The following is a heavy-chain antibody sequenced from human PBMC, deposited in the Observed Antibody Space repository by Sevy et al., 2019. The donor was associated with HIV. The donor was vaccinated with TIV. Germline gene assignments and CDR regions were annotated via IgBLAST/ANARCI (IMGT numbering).Heavy chain of an antibody. CDR3: ARSPPWGNTWLYYFDS. D-gene: IGHD3-9*01. J-gene: IGHJ4*02. CDR2: VYYSGST. V-gene: IGHV4-39*01. Sequence: SETLSLTCTVSGGSISNKNYYWCWIRQSPGKGLEWIGSVYYSGSTYYNQSLKSRVTITVDTSKNQFSLRLSSVTAADTAVYYCARSPPWGNTWLYYFDSWGQGTLVTVSS. CDR1: GGSISNKNYY.